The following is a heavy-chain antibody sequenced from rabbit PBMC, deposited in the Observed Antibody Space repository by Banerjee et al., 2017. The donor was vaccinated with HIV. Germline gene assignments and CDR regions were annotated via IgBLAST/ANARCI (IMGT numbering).Heavy chain of an antibody. J-gene: IGHJ3*01. D-gene: IGHD6-1*01. CDR1: GFDISSYS. CDR3: ARGYGGYAAYDYANL. CDR2: IYGGKGSA. Sequence: QEQLKETGGGLVTPAGTLTLTCTASGFDISSYSIGWVRQAPGKGLEWIGIIYGGKGSADYASWVNGRFTISRSTSLNTVTLQMTSLTAADTATYFCARGYGGYAAYDYANLWGQGTLVTVS. V-gene: IGHV1S47*01.